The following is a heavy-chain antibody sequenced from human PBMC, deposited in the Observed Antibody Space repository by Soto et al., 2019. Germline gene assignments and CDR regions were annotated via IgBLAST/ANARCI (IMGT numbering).Heavy chain of an antibody. V-gene: IGHV2-5*02. CDR1: GFSLSTSGVG. D-gene: IGHD2-2*01. CDR3: ALTAVWDIVVVPAALRSQAWVNWFDP. J-gene: IGHJ5*02. Sequence: SGPTLVKPTQTLTLTCTFSGFSLSTSGVGVGWIRQPPGKALEWLALIYWDDDKRYSPSLKSRLTITKDTSKNQVVLTMTNMDPVDTATYYCALTAVWDIVVVPAALRSQAWVNWFDPWGQGTLVTVSS. CDR2: IYWDDDK.